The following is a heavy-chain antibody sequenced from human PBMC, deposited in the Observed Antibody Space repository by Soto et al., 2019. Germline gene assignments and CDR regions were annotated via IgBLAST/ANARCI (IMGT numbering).Heavy chain of an antibody. D-gene: IGHD1-26*01. Sequence: EVQLLECGGGFVQPGGSLRLSCAASGFTFSNCAMGWLRQAPGKGLEWLSTIGVGSATSVYAECVKGRFTISRDDSKSTLYLQMTGLRVEDTAVYYCAKDLGGRRRASDFWGQGTLLSVAS. J-gene: IGHJ4*02. CDR2: IGVGSATS. CDR1: GFTFSNCA. V-gene: IGHV3-23*01. CDR3: AKDLGGRRRASDF.